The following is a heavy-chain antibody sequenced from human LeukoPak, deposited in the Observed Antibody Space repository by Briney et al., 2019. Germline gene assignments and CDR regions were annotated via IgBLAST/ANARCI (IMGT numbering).Heavy chain of an antibody. CDR1: GDSITRTSYY. CDR2: IYYSGAT. V-gene: IGHV4-39*07. D-gene: IGHD5-18*01. CDR3: ARGHGYQTYYYYYMDV. J-gene: IGHJ6*03. Sequence: PSETLSLTCTISGDSITRTSYYWGWIRQPPGKGLEWIGSIYYSGATYYNPSLKSRVTISVDTSKNQFSLKLSSVTAADTAVYYCARGHGYQTYYYYYMDVWGKGTTVTISS.